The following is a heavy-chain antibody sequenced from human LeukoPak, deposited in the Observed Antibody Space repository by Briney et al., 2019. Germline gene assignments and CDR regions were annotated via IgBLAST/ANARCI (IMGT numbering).Heavy chain of an antibody. J-gene: IGHJ4*02. D-gene: IGHD3-10*01. CDR1: GFTFSDHY. CDR2: IRHKADNYIT. CDR3: SRPRPGHYHFDY. Sequence: GGSLRLSCAASGFTFSDHYMDWVRQTPGKGLEWVGRIRHKADNYITEYAASVKGRFIISRDDLNNSLYLQLNSLKTGDTAVYYCSRPRPGHYHFDYWGQGTLVTVSS. V-gene: IGHV3-72*01.